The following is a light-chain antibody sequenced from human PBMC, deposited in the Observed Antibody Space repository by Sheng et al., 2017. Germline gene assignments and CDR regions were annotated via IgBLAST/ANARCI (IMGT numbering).Light chain of an antibody. V-gene: IGKV2-28*01. Sequence: IVMTQSPLSLPVTPGDPASISCRSSQSLLHRNGYDYLDWYLQKPGQSPQLLIYLGSNRASGVPDRFSGSGSGTDFTLKISRVEAGDVGVYYCMQALQTPCTFGGGTKVEIK. CDR3: MQALQTPCT. CDR2: LGS. J-gene: IGKJ4*01. CDR1: QSLLHRNGYDY.